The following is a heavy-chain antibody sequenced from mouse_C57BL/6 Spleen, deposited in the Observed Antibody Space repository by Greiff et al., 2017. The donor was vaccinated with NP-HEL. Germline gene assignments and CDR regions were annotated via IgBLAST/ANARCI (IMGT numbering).Heavy chain of an antibody. CDR2: ISDGGSYT. J-gene: IGHJ2*01. V-gene: IGHV5-4*03. CDR3: ARGKGYYYGSRIFDY. Sequence: DVKLVESGGGLVKPGGSLKLSCAASGFTFSSYAMSWVRQTPEKRLEWVATISDGGSYTYYPDNVKGRFTISRDNAKNNLYLQMSHLKSEDTAMYYCARGKGYYYGSRIFDYWGQGTTLTVSS. CDR1: GFTFSSYA. D-gene: IGHD1-1*01.